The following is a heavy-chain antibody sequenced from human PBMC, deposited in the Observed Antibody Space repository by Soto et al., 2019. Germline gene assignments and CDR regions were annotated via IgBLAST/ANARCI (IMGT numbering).Heavy chain of an antibody. J-gene: IGHJ5*02. D-gene: IGHD5-18*01. Sequence: QVQLQQWGAGLLKPSETLSLTCAVYGGSFSGYYWSWIRQPPGKGLEWIGEINHSGSTNYNPSLKSRGTXXVXTXXNQFSLKLSSVTAADTAVYYCARGRGYSYGYWFDPWGQGTLVTVSS. CDR3: ARGRGYSYGYWFDP. CDR2: INHSGST. CDR1: GGSFSGYY. V-gene: IGHV4-34*01.